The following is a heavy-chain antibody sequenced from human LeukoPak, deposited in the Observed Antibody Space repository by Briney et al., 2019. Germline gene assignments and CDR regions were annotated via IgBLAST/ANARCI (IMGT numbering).Heavy chain of an antibody. V-gene: IGHV1-69*06. CDR1: GGTFSSYA. D-gene: IGHD1-20*01. CDR3: ARSGFNWNDEPGYFDY. J-gene: IGHJ4*02. Sequence: SVKVSCKASGGTFSSYAISWVRQAPGQGLEWMGGIIPIFGTANYAQKFQGRVTITADKSTSTAYMELSSLRSEDTAVYYCARSGFNWNDEPGYFDYWGQGTLVTVSS. CDR2: IIPIFGTA.